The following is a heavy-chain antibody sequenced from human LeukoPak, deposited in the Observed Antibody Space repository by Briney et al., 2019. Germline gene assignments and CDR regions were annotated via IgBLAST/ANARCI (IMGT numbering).Heavy chain of an antibody. CDR2: INPNSGGT. J-gene: IGHJ4*02. CDR3: VARYFGWLFSDDY. CDR1: GYTFTGYY. Sequence: ASVKVSCKASGYTFTGYYMHWVRQAPGQGLEWVGWINPNSGGTNYAQKFQGRVTMTRDTSISTAYMELSRLRSDDTAVYYCVARYFGWLFSDDYWGQGTLVTVSS. V-gene: IGHV1-2*02. D-gene: IGHD3-9*01.